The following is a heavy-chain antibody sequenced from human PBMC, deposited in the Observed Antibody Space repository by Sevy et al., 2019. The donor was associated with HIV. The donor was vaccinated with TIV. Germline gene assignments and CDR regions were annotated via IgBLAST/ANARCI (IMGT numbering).Heavy chain of an antibody. CDR2: ISYDGSNK. J-gene: IGHJ6*02. Sequence: GGSLRLSCAASGFTFSSYGMHWVRQAPGKGLEWVAVISYDGSNKYYADSVKGRFTISRDNSKNTLYLQMNSLRAEDTAVYYCAKDLSYYDFWSGPPGNYYGMDVWGQGTTVTVSS. D-gene: IGHD3-3*01. CDR1: GFTFSSYG. V-gene: IGHV3-30*18. CDR3: AKDLSYYDFWSGPPGNYYGMDV.